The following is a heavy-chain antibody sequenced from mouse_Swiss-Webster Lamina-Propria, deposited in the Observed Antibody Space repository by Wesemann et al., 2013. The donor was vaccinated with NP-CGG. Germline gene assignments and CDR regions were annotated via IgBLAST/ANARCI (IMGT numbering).Heavy chain of an antibody. J-gene: IGHJ4*01. CDR2: IWSDGST. CDR3: ARYYGNYDAMDY. V-gene: IGHV2-6*02. Sequence: WVRQPPGKGLEWLVVIWSDGSTTYNSALKSRLSISKDNSKSQVFLKMNSLQTDDTAMYYCARYYGNYDAMDYWGQGTSVTVSS. D-gene: IGHD2-1*01.